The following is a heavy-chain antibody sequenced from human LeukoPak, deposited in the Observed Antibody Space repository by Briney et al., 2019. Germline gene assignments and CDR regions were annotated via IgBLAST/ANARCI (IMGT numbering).Heavy chain of an antibody. CDR2: VNLQGST. J-gene: IGHJ4*02. V-gene: IGHV4-4*02. CDR3: ATEGGPYRPLDY. Sequence: SGTLSLTCGVSVGSISNTNWWTRVRQPPGKGLEWIGEVNLQGSTNYNPSLKSRVAISVDKSENHISLKLTSVTAAGTAVYYCATEGGPYRPLDYSGQGTLVTVAS. CDR1: VGSISNTNW.